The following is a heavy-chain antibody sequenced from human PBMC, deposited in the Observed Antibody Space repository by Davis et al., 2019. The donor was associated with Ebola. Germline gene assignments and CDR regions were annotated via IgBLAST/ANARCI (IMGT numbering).Heavy chain of an antibody. J-gene: IGHJ5*02. CDR2: INHSGST. V-gene: IGHV4-34*01. CDR1: GFSISDFY. Sequence: SCAASGFSISDFYVSWIRQAPGKGLEWIGEINHSGSTNYNPSLKSRVTISVDTSKIQFSLNLSSVTAADTAVYYCARLDDFWSGYQNWFDPWGQGILVTVSS. CDR3: ARLDDFWSGYQNWFDP. D-gene: IGHD3-3*01.